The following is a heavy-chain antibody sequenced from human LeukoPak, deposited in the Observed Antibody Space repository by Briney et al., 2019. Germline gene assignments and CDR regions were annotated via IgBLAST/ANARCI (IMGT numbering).Heavy chain of an antibody. V-gene: IGHV3-74*01. CDR3: ARSYYDSSGYSY. CDR1: GFTFSSYW. Sequence: PGGSLRLSGAASGFTFSSYWMHWVRQAPGKGLVWVSRINSDGSSTSYADSVKGRFTISRDNAKNTLYLQMNSLRAEDTAVYYCARSYYDSSGYSYWGQGTLVTVSS. D-gene: IGHD3-22*01. CDR2: INSDGSST. J-gene: IGHJ4*02.